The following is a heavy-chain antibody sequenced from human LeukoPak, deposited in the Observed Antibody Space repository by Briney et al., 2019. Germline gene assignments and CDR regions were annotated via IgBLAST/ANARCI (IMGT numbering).Heavy chain of an antibody. D-gene: IGHD3-16*01. CDR1: GGSISSYY. CDR2: INHSGST. V-gene: IGHV4-34*01. Sequence: PSETLSLTCTVSGGSISSYYWSWIRQPPGKGLEWIGEINHSGSTNYNPSLKSRVTISVDTSKNQFSLKLSSVTAADTAVYYCAREGAWGDSYYYYGMDVWGQGTTVTVSS. J-gene: IGHJ6*02. CDR3: AREGAWGDSYYYYGMDV.